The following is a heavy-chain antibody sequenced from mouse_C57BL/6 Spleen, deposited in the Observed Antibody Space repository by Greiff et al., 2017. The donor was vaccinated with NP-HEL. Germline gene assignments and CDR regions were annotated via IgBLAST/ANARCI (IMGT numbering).Heavy chain of an antibody. CDR1: GYTFTDYN. D-gene: IGHD1-1*01. V-gene: IGHV1-18*01. CDR2: INPNNGGT. CDR3: ARRGYYYYAMDY. Sequence: VQLQQSGPELVKPGASVKISCKASGYTFTDYNMDWVKQSHGKSLEWIGDINPNNGGTIYNQKFKGKATLTVDKSSSTAYMELRSLTSEDTAVYYCARRGYYYYAMDYWGQGTSVTVSS. J-gene: IGHJ4*01.